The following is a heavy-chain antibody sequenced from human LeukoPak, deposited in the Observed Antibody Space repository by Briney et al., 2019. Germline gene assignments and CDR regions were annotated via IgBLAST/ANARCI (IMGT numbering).Heavy chain of an antibody. CDR3: ARGGSGSYLGFGY. CDR1: GFTVSSNY. Sequence: GGSLRLSCAASGFTVSSNYMSWVRQAPGKGLEWVSVIYSGGSTYYADSVKGRFTISRDNSKNTLYLQMNSLRAEDTAVYYCARGGSGSYLGFGYWGQGTLVTVSS. D-gene: IGHD3-10*01. V-gene: IGHV3-53*01. J-gene: IGHJ4*02. CDR2: IYSGGST.